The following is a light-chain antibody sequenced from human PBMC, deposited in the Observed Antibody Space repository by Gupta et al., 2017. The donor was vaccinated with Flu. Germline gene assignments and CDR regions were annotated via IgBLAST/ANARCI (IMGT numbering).Light chain of an antibody. Sequence: QFTPTPPRSVPGSPGPSVTFSCTGSSNDVGGSNRVSWYQQRPGKAPKLILYDVTERPSGVPDRFSGSKSGNTASLTISGLQADDEADYYCSSQAGRVTWVFGTGTTVTVL. CDR1: SNDVGGSNR. V-gene: IGLV2-11*01. CDR2: DVT. CDR3: SSQAGRVTWV. J-gene: IGLJ1*01.